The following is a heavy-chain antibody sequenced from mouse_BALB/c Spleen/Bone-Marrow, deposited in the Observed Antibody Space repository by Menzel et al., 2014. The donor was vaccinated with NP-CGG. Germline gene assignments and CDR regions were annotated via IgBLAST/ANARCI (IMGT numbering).Heavy chain of an antibody. CDR1: GYAFSSSW. J-gene: IGHJ2*01. D-gene: IGHD4-1*02. Sequence: QVQLQQSGPELVKPGASVKISCKASGYAFSSSWMNWVKQRPGQGLEWIGRIYPGDGDTNYNGKFKGKATLTADKSSSTAYMQLSSLTSVDSAVYFCARFSTVYYFDYWGRGTTLTVSS. CDR2: IYPGDGDT. V-gene: IGHV1-82*01. CDR3: ARFSTVYYFDY.